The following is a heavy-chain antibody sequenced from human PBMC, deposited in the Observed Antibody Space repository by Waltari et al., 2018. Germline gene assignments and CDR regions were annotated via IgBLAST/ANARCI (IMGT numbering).Heavy chain of an antibody. CDR1: GFSDYT. Sequence: EVQLVESGGGLVQPGGSLRLSCSGFGFSDYTMAWVRQAPGKGLEWVLGIMNSDDTTLYGDSVKGRFTISRDTSKNTLFLQMNGLRAEDTAIYYCASAPRPMVSAPFDYWGQGVLVTVSS. D-gene: IGHD2-15*01. CDR2: IMNSDDTT. J-gene: IGHJ4*02. V-gene: IGHV3-23*04. CDR3: ASAPRPMVSAPFDY.